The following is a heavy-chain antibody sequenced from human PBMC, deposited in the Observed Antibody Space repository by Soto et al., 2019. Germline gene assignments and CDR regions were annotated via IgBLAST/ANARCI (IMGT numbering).Heavy chain of an antibody. J-gene: IGHJ4*02. CDR3: ATSYGSGYRAFDF. CDR2: VNPILSMS. D-gene: IGHD3-10*01. V-gene: IGHV1-69*04. CDR1: GDTFNFYS. Sequence: QVQLVQSGAEVKRPGSSVKVSCKASGDTFNFYSINWVRQAPGLGLEWMGRVNPILSMSNYAQRFQGRVTMTADKSTSTAYMERSGLGSEDTAIYYGATSYGSGYRAFDFWGQGALVTVSS.